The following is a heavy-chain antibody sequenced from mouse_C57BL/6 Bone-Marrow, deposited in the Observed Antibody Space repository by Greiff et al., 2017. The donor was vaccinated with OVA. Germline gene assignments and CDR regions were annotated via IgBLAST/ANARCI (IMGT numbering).Heavy chain of an antibody. CDR1: GFSLTSYG. J-gene: IGHJ4*01. Sequence: VMLVESGPGLVAPSQSLSITCTVSGFSLTSYGVSWVRQPPGKGLEWLGVIWGDGGTNYHSALISSLSISKDNSKSQVFLKLNSLQTEDTATYYGAKGADDGFGYAMDYWGQGTSVTVSS. V-gene: IGHV2-3*01. D-gene: IGHD2-12*01. CDR2: IWGDGGT. CDR3: AKGADDGFGYAMDY.